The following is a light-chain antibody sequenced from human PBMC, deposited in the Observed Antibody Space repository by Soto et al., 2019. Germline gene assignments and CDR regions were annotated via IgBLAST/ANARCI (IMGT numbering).Light chain of an antibody. CDR2: DAS. CDR1: QSVSSY. J-gene: IGKJ5*01. CDR3: RQRSNWPPIT. Sequence: EIVLTQSPATLSLSPGERATLSGRASQSVSSYLAWYQQKPGQAPRLLIYDASNRATGIPAGFSGSGSGTDFTLTISSLEPEDFAVYYCRQRSNWPPITFGQGTRLEIK. V-gene: IGKV3-11*01.